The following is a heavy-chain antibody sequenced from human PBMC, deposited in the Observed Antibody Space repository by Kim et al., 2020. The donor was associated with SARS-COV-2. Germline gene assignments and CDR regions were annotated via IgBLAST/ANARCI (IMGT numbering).Heavy chain of an antibody. CDR3: ARKRADSRGFIDS. Sequence: SETLSLTCTVSGAAFDDYYWSWIRQPPGKGLEWIGYIHYNGKNNYNPSLQSRSTLSLDASRNQFSLTLNYVTAADSAVYYCARKRADSRGFIDSWGQGTLVTVST. CDR1: GAAFDDYY. J-gene: IGHJ4*02. V-gene: IGHV4-59*12. D-gene: IGHD3-22*01. CDR2: IHYNGKN.